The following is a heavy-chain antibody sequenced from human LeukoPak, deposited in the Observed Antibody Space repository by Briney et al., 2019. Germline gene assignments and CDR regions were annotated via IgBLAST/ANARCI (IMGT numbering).Heavy chain of an antibody. CDR2: IYSGGST. CDR3: ARDSTVNRGSDWIYYFDC. V-gene: IGHV3-66*01. Sequence: GGSLRLSCAASGFTVSSNHMSWVRQAPGKGLEWVSVIYSGGSTYYADSVKGRFTISRDNSKNTPWLQMNSLRAEDTAVYYCARDSTVNRGSDWIYYFDCWGQGTLVTVSS. D-gene: IGHD3-9*01. CDR1: GFTVSSNH. J-gene: IGHJ4*02.